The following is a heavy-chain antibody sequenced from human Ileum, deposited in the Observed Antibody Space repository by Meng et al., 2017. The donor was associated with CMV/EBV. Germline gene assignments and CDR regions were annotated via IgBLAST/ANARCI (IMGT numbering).Heavy chain of an antibody. CDR1: GGSFSGYY. J-gene: IGHJ6*02. D-gene: IGHD6-13*01. Sequence: SETLSLTCAVYGGSFSGYYWSWIRQPPGKGLEWIGFIYYSGNTDYSPSLKSRVIISLDTSKNQFSLKLKSVTAADTAVYYCARDIPSSSSYGMDVWGQGTTVTVSS. CDR2: IYYSGNT. V-gene: IGHV4-59*01. CDR3: ARDIPSSSSYGMDV.